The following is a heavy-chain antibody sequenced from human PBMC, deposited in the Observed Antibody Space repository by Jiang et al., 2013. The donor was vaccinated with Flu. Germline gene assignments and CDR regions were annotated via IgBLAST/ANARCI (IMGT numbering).Heavy chain of an antibody. Sequence: PGQSLRLSCTASGFMFGDYAMSWFRQAPGKGLEWVGLIRSKVYGGTTQYAASVRGRFTISRGDSKSVAYLQMDSLKTEDTAVYSCAEAEVYGSGTYLFDYWGQGTLVTVSS. CDR2: IRSKVYGGTT. J-gene: IGHJ4*02. D-gene: IGHD3-10*01. V-gene: IGHV3-49*03. CDR1: GFMFGDYA. CDR3: AEAEVYGSGTYLFDY.